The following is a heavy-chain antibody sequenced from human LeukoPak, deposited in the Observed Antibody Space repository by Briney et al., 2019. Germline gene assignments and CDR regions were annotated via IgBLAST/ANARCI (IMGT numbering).Heavy chain of an antibody. Sequence: GGSLRLSCAASGFTFNIYTMNWVRQSPGKGLEWVSSISSTSSNIYYADSVKGRFTVSRDNAKNSLYLQMNSLRAEDTAVHYCARVAGYCDSTSNCYSDYWGQGTLVTVSS. CDR2: ISSTSSNI. D-gene: IGHD2-2*01. CDR1: GFTFNIYT. J-gene: IGHJ4*02. V-gene: IGHV3-21*01. CDR3: ARVAGYCDSTSNCYSDY.